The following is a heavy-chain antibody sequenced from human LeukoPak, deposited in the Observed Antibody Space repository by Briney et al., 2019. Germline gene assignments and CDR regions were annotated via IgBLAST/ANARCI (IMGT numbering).Heavy chain of an antibody. J-gene: IGHJ6*03. CDR1: GGSNSSGGYY. CDR3: ARSPRGYYMDV. Sequence: PSETLSLTCTVSGGSNSSGGYYWSWIRHHPGKRPEFIGYIFYSGNTYYNPSLKSRVTILVDTSKNQFSLKVRSVTAADTAVYYCARSPRGYYMDVWGKGTTVTIS. V-gene: IGHV4-31*03. D-gene: IGHD3-16*01. CDR2: IFYSGNT.